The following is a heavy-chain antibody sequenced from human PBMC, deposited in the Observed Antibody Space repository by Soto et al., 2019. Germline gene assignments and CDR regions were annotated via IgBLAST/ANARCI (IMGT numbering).Heavy chain of an antibody. CDR3: ARDSPMVRGVHNFEY. Sequence: SLKVACKSAGYTFSSYAISCVRQAPGQGLEWMGGIIPIFGTANYAQKLQGRVTMTTDTSTSTAYMELRSLRSDDTAVYYCARDSPMVRGVHNFEYWGQGTLVTVSS. CDR1: GYTFSSYA. CDR2: IIPIFGTA. D-gene: IGHD3-10*01. J-gene: IGHJ4*02. V-gene: IGHV1-69*05.